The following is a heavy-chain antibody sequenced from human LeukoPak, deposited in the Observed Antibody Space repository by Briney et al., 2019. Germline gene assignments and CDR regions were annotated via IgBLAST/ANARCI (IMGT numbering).Heavy chain of an antibody. CDR3: ARDLALGFDP. V-gene: IGHV4-61*02. D-gene: IGHD3-16*01. Sequence: SETLSLTCTVSGGSISTGSYYWSWIRQPAGKGLEWIGRIYTSGSTNYNPSLKSRVTISVDTSKNQFSLRLSSVTAADTAVYYCARDLALGFDPWGQGTLVTVSS. CDR2: IYTSGST. CDR1: GGSISTGSYY. J-gene: IGHJ5*02.